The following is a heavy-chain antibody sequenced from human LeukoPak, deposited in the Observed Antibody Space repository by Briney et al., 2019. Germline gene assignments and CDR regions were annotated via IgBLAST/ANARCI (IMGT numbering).Heavy chain of an antibody. CDR2: IYSGGST. CDR1: GFTVSSSY. Sequence: GGSLRLSCAASGFTVSSSYMSWVRQAPGKGLEWVSVIYSGGSTYYADSVKGRFTISRDNSKNTLYLQMNSLRAEDTAVYYCASDTAAAGLGIPDAFDIWGQGTMVTVSS. V-gene: IGHV3-53*01. CDR3: ASDTAAAGLGIPDAFDI. J-gene: IGHJ3*02. D-gene: IGHD6-13*01.